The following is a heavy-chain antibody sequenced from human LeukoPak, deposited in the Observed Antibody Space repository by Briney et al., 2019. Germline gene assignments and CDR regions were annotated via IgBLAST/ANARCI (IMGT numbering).Heavy chain of an antibody. CDR2: IYPGDSDT. D-gene: IGHD1-14*01. J-gene: IGHJ4*01. Sequence: GESLKISCKGSGYSFTSYWIGWVRQMPGKGLEWMGIIYPGDSDTRYSPSFQGQVTISADKSISTAYLQWSSLKASDPAIYYCAKQHCKGWSCLPPSNLYLWGQGTLGT. CDR1: GYSFTSYW. V-gene: IGHV5-51*01. CDR3: AKQHCKGWSCLPPSNLYL.